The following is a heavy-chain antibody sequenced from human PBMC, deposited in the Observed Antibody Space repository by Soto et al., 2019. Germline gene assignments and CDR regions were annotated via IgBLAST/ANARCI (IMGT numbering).Heavy chain of an antibody. CDR1: GFTFGNYA. CDR3: AKSLVTPSDAFDL. CDR2: ISDPGTST. Sequence: GGSLRLSCAASGFTFGNYAMNWVRQAPGKGLEWISSISDPGTSTYYANSVKGRFSMSRDNSKNTLFLQMNRLRADDTAVYFCAKSLVTPSDAFDLWGRGTLVTVPS. V-gene: IGHV3-23*01. D-gene: IGHD2-21*02. J-gene: IGHJ3*01.